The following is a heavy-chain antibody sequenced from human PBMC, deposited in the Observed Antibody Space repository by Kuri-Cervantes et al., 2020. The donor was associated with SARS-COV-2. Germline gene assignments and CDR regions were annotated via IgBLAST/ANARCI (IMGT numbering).Heavy chain of an antibody. CDR1: GFTFSSYA. CDR3: ARGDYYDSSGYYLHYFDY. CDR2: ISYDGSNK. J-gene: IGHJ4*02. Sequence: GESLKISCAASGFTFSSYAMSWVRQAPGKGLEWVAVISYDGSNKYYADSVKGRFTISRDNSKNTLYLQMNSLRAEDTAVYYCARGDYYDSSGYYLHYFDYWGQGTLVTVSS. D-gene: IGHD3-22*01. V-gene: IGHV3-30-3*01.